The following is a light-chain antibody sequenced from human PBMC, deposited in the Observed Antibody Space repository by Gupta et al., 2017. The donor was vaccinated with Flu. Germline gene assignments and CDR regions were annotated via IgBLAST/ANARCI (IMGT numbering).Light chain of an antibody. CDR2: WAS. V-gene: IGKV4-1*01. CDR3: QQGLACFN. Sequence: DTVMTQSPDSLAVSLGERATINCKSSQSVLYSFNNKNYLNWYQQKPGQPPKLLIHWASIRECGVPDRFSGRGSETDFTLTSSSRQAEDVAVYYGQQGLACFNFGRGTKVEIK. CDR1: QSVLYSFNNKNY. J-gene: IGKJ4*01.